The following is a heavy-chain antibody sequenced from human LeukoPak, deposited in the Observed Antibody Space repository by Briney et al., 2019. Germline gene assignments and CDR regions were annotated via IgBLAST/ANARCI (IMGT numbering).Heavy chain of an antibody. CDR1: GYTFTGYY. Sequence: GASVKVSCKASGYTFTGYYMHWGRQAPGQGLEWMGWINPNSGGTNYAQKFQGRVTMTRDTSISTAYMELSRLRSDDTAVYYCARGRVYGLGSSGSEYFQHWGQGTLVTVSS. J-gene: IGHJ1*01. CDR2: INPNSGGT. CDR3: ARGRVYGLGSSGSEYFQH. D-gene: IGHD6-19*01. V-gene: IGHV1-2*02.